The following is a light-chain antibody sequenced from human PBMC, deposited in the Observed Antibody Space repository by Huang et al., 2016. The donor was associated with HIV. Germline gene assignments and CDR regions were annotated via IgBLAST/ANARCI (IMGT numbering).Light chain of an antibody. CDR2: GSS. J-gene: IGKJ4*01. CDR1: RSVSTN. CDR3: HQYNNWLLS. V-gene: IGKV3-15*01. Sequence: EIVMTQSPATLSVSPGQRVTLSCRANRSVSTNLAWYQQRHGQAPRLLIYGSSTSAPGIPARFSGSGSGTDLSLTISSLQSEDFALYYCHQYNNWLLSFGGGTRV.